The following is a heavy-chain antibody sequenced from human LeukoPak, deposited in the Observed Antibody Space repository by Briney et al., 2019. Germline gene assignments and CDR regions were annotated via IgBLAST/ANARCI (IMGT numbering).Heavy chain of an antibody. CDR1: GFTFSSYS. J-gene: IGHJ4*02. D-gene: IGHD3-9*01. CDR3: ARDPLDILTGYFDY. Sequence: KSGGSLRLSCAASGFTFSSYSMNWVRQAPGKGLEWVSSISSSSSYIYYADSVKGRFTISRDNAKNSLYLQMNSLRAEDTAVYYCARDPLDILTGYFDYWGQGTLVTVSS. V-gene: IGHV3-21*01. CDR2: ISSSSSYI.